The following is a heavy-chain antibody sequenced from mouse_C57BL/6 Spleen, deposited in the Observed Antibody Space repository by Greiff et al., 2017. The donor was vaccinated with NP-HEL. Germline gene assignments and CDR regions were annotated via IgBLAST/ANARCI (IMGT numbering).Heavy chain of an antibody. Sequence: DVQLVESGGGLVKPGGSLKLSCAASGFTFSDYGMHWVRQAPEKGLEWVAYISSGSSTIYYADTVKGRFTISRDNAKNTLFLQMTSLRSEDTAMYYCARLLRSAWFAYWGQGTLVTVSA. J-gene: IGHJ3*01. CDR3: ARLLRSAWFAY. CDR2: ISSGSSTI. V-gene: IGHV5-17*01. D-gene: IGHD1-1*01. CDR1: GFTFSDYG.